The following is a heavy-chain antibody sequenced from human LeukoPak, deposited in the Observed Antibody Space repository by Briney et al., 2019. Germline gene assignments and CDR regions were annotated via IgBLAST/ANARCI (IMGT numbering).Heavy chain of an antibody. CDR1: GFTFSSCG. J-gene: IGHJ3*02. Sequence: GGSLRLSCAASGFTFSSCGMSWVRLAPRTGLEWVSGISGSGSSTYYADYVTGRFTISRDNYKDTLDVQMNSLRAEDTVVYYCAKGIYPGPPDAFDIWGQGTMVTVSS. D-gene: IGHD2-2*02. V-gene: IGHV3-23*01. CDR2: ISGSGSST. CDR3: AKGIYPGPPDAFDI.